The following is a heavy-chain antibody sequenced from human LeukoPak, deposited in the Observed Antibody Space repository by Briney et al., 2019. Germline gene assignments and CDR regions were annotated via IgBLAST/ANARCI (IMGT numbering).Heavy chain of an antibody. CDR2: IWHDGSKK. CDR3: AKNHTSSGHMDV. D-gene: IGHD6-25*01. Sequence: GGSLRLFCAASGLTFSNNAVHWVRQAPGKGLEWVAFIWHDGSKKYYADSVKGRFTISRDQSKNTLYLQMNSLRPEDTAVYYCAKNHTSSGHMDVWGKGTTVTVSS. CDR1: GLTFSNNA. V-gene: IGHV3-30*02. J-gene: IGHJ6*03.